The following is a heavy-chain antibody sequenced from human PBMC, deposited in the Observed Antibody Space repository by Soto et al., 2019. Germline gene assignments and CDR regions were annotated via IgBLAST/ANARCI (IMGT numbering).Heavy chain of an antibody. Sequence: GGSLRLSCAASCFTFSSYSMSWVRQTPGKGLEWVSAISGSGGSTYYADSVKGRFIISRDNSKNTRDLQMSSLRAEDTAVYYCAKAQSEFWSGYSGDAFDIWGQGTMVTVSS. J-gene: IGHJ3*02. V-gene: IGHV3-23*01. CDR2: ISGSGGST. D-gene: IGHD3-3*01. CDR1: CFTFSSYS. CDR3: AKAQSEFWSGYSGDAFDI.